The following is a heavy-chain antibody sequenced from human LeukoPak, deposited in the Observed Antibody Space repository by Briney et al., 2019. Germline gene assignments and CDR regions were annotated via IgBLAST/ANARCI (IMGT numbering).Heavy chain of an antibody. CDR1: GGSVTSYY. Sequence: PSETLSLTCTVSGGSVTSYYCNWARQPPGRGLEWIGYIYYSGGTNYNPSLESRVTISLDTAKNQFPLKLRSVTAEDTAVYYCATTGATSPYSASWFNIEYWGQGTLVTVSS. CDR2: IYYSGGT. J-gene: IGHJ4*02. V-gene: IGHV4-59*08. CDR3: ATTGATSPYSASWFNIEY. D-gene: IGHD6-13*01.